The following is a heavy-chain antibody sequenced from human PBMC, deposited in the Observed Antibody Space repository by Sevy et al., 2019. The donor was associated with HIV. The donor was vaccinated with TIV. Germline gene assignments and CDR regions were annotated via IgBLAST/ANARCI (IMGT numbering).Heavy chain of an antibody. CDR3: AREGSSSSKGNWFDP. J-gene: IGHJ5*02. CDR2: INPSGGST. CDR1: GYTFTSYY. V-gene: IGHV1-46*03. D-gene: IGHD6-6*01. Sequence: ASVKVSCKASGYTFTSYYMHWVRQAPGQGLEWMGIINPSGGSTSYAQKFQGRVTMTRDTSTSTVYMELSSLRSEDTAVYHCAREGSSSSKGNWFDPWGQGTLVTVSS.